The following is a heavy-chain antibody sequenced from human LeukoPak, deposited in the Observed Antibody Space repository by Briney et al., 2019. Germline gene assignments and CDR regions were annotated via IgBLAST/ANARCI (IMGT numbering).Heavy chain of an antibody. CDR2: IHYSGST. CDR3: ARGLLVLGFYFYYYMDV. Sequence: SETLSLTCTVSGGSISSSSYYWGWIRQPPGKGLEWIGSIHYSGSTYYNPSLKSRVTISVDTSKNQFSLKLSSVTAADTAVYYCARGLLVLGFYFYYYMDVWGKGTTVTVSS. D-gene: IGHD6-13*01. V-gene: IGHV4-39*07. CDR1: GGSISSSSYY. J-gene: IGHJ6*03.